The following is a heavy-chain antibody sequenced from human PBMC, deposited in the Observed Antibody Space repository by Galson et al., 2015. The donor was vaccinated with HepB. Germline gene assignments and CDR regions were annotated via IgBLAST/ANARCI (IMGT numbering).Heavy chain of an antibody. CDR1: GFTFSAFA. CDR2: IGGNGAST. CDR3: VKDRERGIQLWFHRGFADY. D-gene: IGHD5-18*01. Sequence: SLRLSCAASGFTFSAFAMHWVRQAPVKGLEFVSGIGGNGASTYYADSVKGRSTIPRDNSKNTLYLELRSLTPDDTAVYYCVKDRERGIQLWFHRGFADYWGQGTPVTVSS. J-gene: IGHJ4*02. V-gene: IGHV3-64D*06.